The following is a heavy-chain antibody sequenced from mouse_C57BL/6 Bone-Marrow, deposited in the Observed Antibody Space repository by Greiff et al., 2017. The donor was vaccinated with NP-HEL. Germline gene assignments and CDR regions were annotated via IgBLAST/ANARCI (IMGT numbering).Heavy chain of an antibody. CDR1: GYSFTSYY. CDR3: ARSYYGNYDYFDY. D-gene: IGHD2-10*01. CDR2: IYPGSGNT. Sequence: VMLVESGPELVKPGASVKISCKASGYSFTSYYIHWVKQRPGQGLEWIGWIYPGSGNTKYNEKFKGKATLTADTSSSTAYMQLSSLTSEDSAVYYCARSYYGNYDYFDYWGQGTTLTVSS. J-gene: IGHJ2*01. V-gene: IGHV1-66*01.